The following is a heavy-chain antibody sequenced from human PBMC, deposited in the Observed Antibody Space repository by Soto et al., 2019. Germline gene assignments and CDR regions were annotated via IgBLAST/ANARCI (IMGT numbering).Heavy chain of an antibody. J-gene: IGHJ6*03. V-gene: IGHV1-69*02. CDR3: ARVPPSDTDYYYYMDV. D-gene: IGHD2-21*02. CDR1: GGTFSSYT. CDR2: IIPILGIA. Sequence: ASVKVSCKASGGTFSSYTISWVRQAPGQGLEWMGRIIPILGIANYAQKFQGRVTITADKSTSTAYLELSSLRSEDTAVYYCARVPPSDTDYYYYMDVWGKGTTVTVSS.